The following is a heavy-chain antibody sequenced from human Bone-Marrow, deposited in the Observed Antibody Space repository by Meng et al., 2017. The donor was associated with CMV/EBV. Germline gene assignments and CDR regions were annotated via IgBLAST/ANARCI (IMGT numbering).Heavy chain of an antibody. CDR3: ARGPHDYYDSSGYYY. CDR1: GYTFTGYY. CDR2: INSDGSST. D-gene: IGHD3-22*01. Sequence: SCKASGYTFTGYYMHWVRQAPGKGLVWVSRINSDGSSTSYADSVKGRFTISRDNAKNTLYLQMNSLRAEDTAVYYCARGPHDYYDSSGYYYWGQGTLVTVSS. J-gene: IGHJ4*02. V-gene: IGHV3-74*01.